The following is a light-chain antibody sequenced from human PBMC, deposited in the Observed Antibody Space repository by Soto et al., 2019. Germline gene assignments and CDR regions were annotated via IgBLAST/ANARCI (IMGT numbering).Light chain of an antibody. CDR1: GTDVGGYNY. CDR3: SSYTSSSTPHVV. CDR2: EVS. Sequence: QSALTQPRSVSGSPGQSIAISCTGTGTDVGGYNYVSWYQQHPGKAPKLMIYEVSNRPSGVSNRFSGSKSGNTASLTISGLQAEDEADYYCSSYTSSSTPHVVFGGGTKLT. V-gene: IGLV2-14*01. J-gene: IGLJ2*01.